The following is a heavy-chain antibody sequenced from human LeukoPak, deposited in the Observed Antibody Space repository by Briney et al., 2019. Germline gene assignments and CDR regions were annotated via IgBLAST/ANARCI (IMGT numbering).Heavy chain of an antibody. Sequence: GGSLRLSCAASGFTFSSNAMSWVRQAPGKGLERVSAISGSGGSTYYADSVKGRFTISRDNSKNTLYLQMNSLRAEDTAVYYCAKGGYCSSTSCDGVYYYYYGMDVWGKGTTVTVSS. J-gene: IGHJ6*04. CDR3: AKGGYCSSTSCDGVYYYYYGMDV. CDR2: ISGSGGST. CDR1: GFTFSSNA. D-gene: IGHD2-2*01. V-gene: IGHV3-23*01.